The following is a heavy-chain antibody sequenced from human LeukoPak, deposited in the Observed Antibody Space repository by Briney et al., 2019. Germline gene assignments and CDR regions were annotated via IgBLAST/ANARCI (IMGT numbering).Heavy chain of an antibody. CDR2: IYYSGST. Sequence: SSETLSLTCTVSGGSISSYYWSWIRQPPGKGLEWIGYIYYSGSTNYNPSLKSRVTISVDTSKNQFSLKLSSVTAADTAVYYCARSPYKITMWGFDPWGQGTLVTVSS. CDR1: GGSISSYY. V-gene: IGHV4-59*08. CDR3: ARSPYKITMWGFDP. D-gene: IGHD3-10*02. J-gene: IGHJ5*02.